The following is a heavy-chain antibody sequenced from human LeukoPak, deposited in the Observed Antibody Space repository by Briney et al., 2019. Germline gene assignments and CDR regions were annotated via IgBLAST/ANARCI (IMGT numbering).Heavy chain of an antibody. J-gene: IGHJ2*01. CDR2: ISAYKGNT. D-gene: IGHD4-23*01. Sequence: GASVKVSCKASGYPFASYGISWVRQAPGQGLEWMGWISAYKGNTNYAQKFQGRVTMTTDTSTSTAYMELRSLRSDDTAVYCCARDHGGKVDRYFDLWGRGTLVTVSS. CDR1: GYPFASYG. CDR3: ARDHGGKVDRYFDL. V-gene: IGHV1-18*01.